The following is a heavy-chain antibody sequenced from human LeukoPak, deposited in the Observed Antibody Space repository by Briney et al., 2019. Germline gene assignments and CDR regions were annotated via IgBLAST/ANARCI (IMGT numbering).Heavy chain of an antibody. Sequence: SETLSLTCAVYGGSFSGYYWSWIRQPPGKGMEWIGEINHSGSTNYNPSLKSRVTISVDTSKNQFSLKLSTVTAADTAVYYCAGEGGPGTTLGMDVWGQGTTVTVSS. CDR3: AGEGGPGTTLGMDV. D-gene: IGHD1-1*01. CDR1: GGSFSGYY. CDR2: INHSGST. J-gene: IGHJ6*02. V-gene: IGHV4-34*01.